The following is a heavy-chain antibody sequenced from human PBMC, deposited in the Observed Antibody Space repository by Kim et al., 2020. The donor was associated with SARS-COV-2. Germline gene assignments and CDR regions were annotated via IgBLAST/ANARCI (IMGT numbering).Heavy chain of an antibody. V-gene: IGHV3-48*02. CDR2: ISSSSSTI. D-gene: IGHD3-10*01. Sequence: GGSLRLSCAASGFTFSSYSMNWVRQAPGKGLEWVSYISSSSSTIYYADSVKGRFTISRDNAKNSLYLQMNSLRDEDTAVYYCARGGFGRPRDRRADAFDIWGQGTMVTVSS. J-gene: IGHJ3*02. CDR1: GFTFSSYS. CDR3: ARGGFGRPRDRRADAFDI.